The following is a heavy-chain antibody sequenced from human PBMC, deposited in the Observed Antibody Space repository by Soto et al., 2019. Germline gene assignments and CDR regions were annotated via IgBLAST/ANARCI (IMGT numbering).Heavy chain of an antibody. J-gene: IGHJ4*02. CDR1: GFTFDDYA. D-gene: IGHD2-15*01. Sequence: EVQLVESGGGLVQPGRSLRLSCAASGFTFDDYAMHWVRRVPGKGLEWVSSISWNSNIIGYADSVKGRFTISRDNAKNYLYLQMNSLRLEDTALDYCAKGGPDGFCSGGRCYFDYWGQGTLVTVSS. V-gene: IGHV3-9*01. CDR3: AKGGPDGFCSGGRCYFDY. CDR2: ISWNSNII.